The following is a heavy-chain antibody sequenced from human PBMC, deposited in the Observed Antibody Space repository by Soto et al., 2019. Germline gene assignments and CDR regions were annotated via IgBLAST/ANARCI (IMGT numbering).Heavy chain of an antibody. J-gene: IGHJ4*02. Sequence: PSETLSLTCTVSGGSISSSSYYWGWIRQPPGKGLEWIGSIYYSGSTYYNPSLKSRVTISVDTSKNQFSLKLSSVTAADTAVYYCARLDIEAAGTFDYWGQGTLVTVSS. CDR2: IYYSGST. V-gene: IGHV4-39*01. D-gene: IGHD6-13*01. CDR3: ARLDIEAAGTFDY. CDR1: GGSISSSSYY.